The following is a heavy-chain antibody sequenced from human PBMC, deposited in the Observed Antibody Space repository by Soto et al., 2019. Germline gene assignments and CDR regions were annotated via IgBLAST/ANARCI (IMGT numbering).Heavy chain of an antibody. CDR1: GFSLSTSGMC. CDR3: ARIRSFQRFLEWPLDY. Sequence: VSGPTLVNPTQTLTLTCTFSGFSLSTSGMCVSWIRQPPGKALEWLARIDWDDDKYYSTSLKTRLTTTKDTSKNQVVLTMTKMEPVDTATYYCARIRSFQRFLEWPLDYWGQGTLVTVSS. CDR2: IDWDDDK. V-gene: IGHV2-70*11. D-gene: IGHD3-3*01. J-gene: IGHJ4*02.